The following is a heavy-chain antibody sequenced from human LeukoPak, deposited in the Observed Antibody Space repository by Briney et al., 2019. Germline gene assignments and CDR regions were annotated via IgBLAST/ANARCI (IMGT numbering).Heavy chain of an antibody. Sequence: SETLSLTCAVYGGSFSGYYWSRIRQPPGKGLEWIGEINHSGSTNYNPSLKSRVTISVDTSKNHFSLKLSSVTAADTAVYYCARGDGDYGWFDPWGQGTLVTVSS. CDR1: GGSFSGYY. J-gene: IGHJ5*02. D-gene: IGHD4-17*01. CDR3: ARGDGDYGWFDP. CDR2: INHSGST. V-gene: IGHV4-34*01.